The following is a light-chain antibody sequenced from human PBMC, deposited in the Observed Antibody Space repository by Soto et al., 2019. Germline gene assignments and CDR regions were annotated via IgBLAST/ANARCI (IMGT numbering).Light chain of an antibody. CDR1: QSISSW. Sequence: DIQMTQSPSTLSASVGDSVTITCRASQSISSWLAWYQQKPGKAPKLLIYKASSLESGVPSRLSGSGSGTEFTLTISSLQPDDYATYYCQEYNSHSRYTFGQGTKVEIK. CDR3: QEYNSHSRYT. J-gene: IGKJ2*01. V-gene: IGKV1-5*03. CDR2: KAS.